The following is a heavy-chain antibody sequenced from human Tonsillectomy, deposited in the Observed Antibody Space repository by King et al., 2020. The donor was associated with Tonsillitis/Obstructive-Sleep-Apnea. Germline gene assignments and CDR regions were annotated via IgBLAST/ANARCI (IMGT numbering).Heavy chain of an antibody. CDR1: GGSISSYY. V-gene: IGHV4-59*01. CDR3: ARVIPDWYFDL. Sequence: LQLQESGPGLVKPSKTLSLTCPVSGGSISSYYWSWIRQPPGKGLEWIGYICYIGSTNYNPSLKSRVTISLDTSKNQFSLKLSSVTAADTAVYYCARVIPDWYFDLWGRGTLVTVSS. J-gene: IGHJ2*01. CDR2: ICYIGST. D-gene: IGHD2-21*01.